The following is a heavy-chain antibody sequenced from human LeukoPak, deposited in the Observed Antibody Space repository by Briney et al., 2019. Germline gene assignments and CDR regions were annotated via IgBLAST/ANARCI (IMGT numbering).Heavy chain of an antibody. CDR3: ARVGRSRGSLPNSYYYMDV. D-gene: IGHD1-26*01. CDR1: GDIFNSYS. Sequence: GASVTVSCNASGDIFNSYSVSWVRQAPGQGLEWMGGIIPIFGSTNYAQKFQGRVTITTDQSTRTAYMELNSLSSDDTAVYYCARVGRSRGSLPNSYYYMDVWGKGTTDTVSS. J-gene: IGHJ6*03. CDR2: IIPIFGST. V-gene: IGHV1-69*05.